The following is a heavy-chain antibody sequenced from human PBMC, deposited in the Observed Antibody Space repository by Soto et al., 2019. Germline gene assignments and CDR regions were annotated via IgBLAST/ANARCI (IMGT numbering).Heavy chain of an antibody. D-gene: IGHD1-26*01. V-gene: IGHV3-53*01. Sequence: EVQLVESGGGLIQPGGSLRLSCAASGFTVRSNYMSWVRQAPGKGLEWVSVIYSGGSTYYADSVKGRFTISRDNSKNTLYLQMNRLRAEDPAVYYCARSPMGATYFDYWGQGTLVTVSS. CDR3: ARSPMGATYFDY. J-gene: IGHJ4*02. CDR1: GFTVRSNY. CDR2: IYSGGST.